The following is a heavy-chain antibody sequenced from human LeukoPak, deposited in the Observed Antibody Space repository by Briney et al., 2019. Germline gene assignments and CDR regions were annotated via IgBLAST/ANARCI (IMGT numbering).Heavy chain of an antibody. Sequence: PGGSLRLSCVASGFYFGGHAMHWLRQAPGKGLEWVSYIQSVSLTIYYLDSVKGRFTISRDNAKNSLFLQMNSLRVEDTAVYYCARGLYRYSSGWHFDYWGQGILVTVSS. CDR1: GFYFGGHA. V-gene: IGHV3-48*04. CDR2: IQSVSLTI. CDR3: ARGLYRYSSGWHFDY. J-gene: IGHJ4*02. D-gene: IGHD6-19*01.